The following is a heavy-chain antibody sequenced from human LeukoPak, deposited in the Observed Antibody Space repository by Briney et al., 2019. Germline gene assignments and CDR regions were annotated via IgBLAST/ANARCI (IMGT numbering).Heavy chain of an antibody. Sequence: GGSLRLSCAASGFTFSNYYMSWIRQAPGKGLEWVSYISSSGSTIYYADSVKGRFTISRDNAKNSLYLQMNSLRAEDTAVYYCEVSVGATSEWFDPWGQGTLVTVSS. CDR1: GFTFSNYY. J-gene: IGHJ5*02. CDR2: ISSSGSTI. CDR3: EVSVGATSEWFDP. V-gene: IGHV3-11*04. D-gene: IGHD1-26*01.